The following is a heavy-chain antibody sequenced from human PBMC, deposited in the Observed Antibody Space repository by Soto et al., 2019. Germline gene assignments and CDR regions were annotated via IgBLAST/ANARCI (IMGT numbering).Heavy chain of an antibody. CDR3: AKGYYDSPGYLTHLVGDH. D-gene: IGHD3-22*01. V-gene: IGHV3-23*01. CDR2: ISGSGGDT. J-gene: IGHJ4*02. CDR1: GFTFSNYV. Sequence: EVQLLESGGGLVQPGGSLRLSCAVSGFTFSNYVMNWVRQAPGKGLEWVSGISGSGGDTYYADSVKGRFTISRDNSKNTLSLQMNSLRAEDTAVYYCAKGYYDSPGYLTHLVGDHWGQGTLV.